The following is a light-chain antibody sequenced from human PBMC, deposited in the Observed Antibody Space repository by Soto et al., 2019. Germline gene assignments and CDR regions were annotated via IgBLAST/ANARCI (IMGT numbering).Light chain of an antibody. CDR2: AAS. Sequence: DIQMTQSPSSVSASVGDRVTITCRASQGITSWLAWYQQKPGQAPKLLIYAASSLQRGVPSRFSGGGSGTYFTLSITSLQPEDFATYYCQQSNSFPLTFGGGTKVEIK. J-gene: IGKJ4*01. V-gene: IGKV1-12*01. CDR1: QGITSW. CDR3: QQSNSFPLT.